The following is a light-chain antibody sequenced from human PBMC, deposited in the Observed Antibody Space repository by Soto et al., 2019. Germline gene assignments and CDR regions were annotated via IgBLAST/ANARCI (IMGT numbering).Light chain of an antibody. CDR3: QTWGTGIV. CDR2: LNSDGSH. J-gene: IGLJ3*02. Sequence: QPVLTQSPSASASLGASVKLTCTLRSGHSSYAIAWHQQQPEKGPRYLMKLNSDGSHSKGDEIPDRFSGSSSGAERYLTISSLQSEDEADYYCQTWGTGIVFGGGTKVTVL. CDR1: SGHSSYA. V-gene: IGLV4-69*01.